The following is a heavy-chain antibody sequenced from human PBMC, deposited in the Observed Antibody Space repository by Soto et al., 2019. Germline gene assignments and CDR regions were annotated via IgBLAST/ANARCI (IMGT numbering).Heavy chain of an antibody. CDR2: IYYSGST. CDR1: GGSISSDNYY. V-gene: IGHV4-31*03. D-gene: IGHD3-16*01. CDR3: ARDGGSREGSGLDV. J-gene: IGHJ6*02. Sequence: QVQLQESGPGLVRPSQTLSLTCTVSGGSISSDNYYWSWIRQLPGKGLEWIGYIYYSGSTYYNPSLKSRVAISVDMSENHFSLRLISATAADTAVYYCARDGGSREGSGLDVWGQGTTVTVSS.